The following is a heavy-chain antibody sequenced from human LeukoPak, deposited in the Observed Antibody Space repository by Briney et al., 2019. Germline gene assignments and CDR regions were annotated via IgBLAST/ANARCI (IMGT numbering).Heavy chain of an antibody. V-gene: IGHV3-30-3*01. J-gene: IGHJ4*02. CDR3: ARGSSGYSYGYPNYYFDY. CDR2: ISYDGSNK. Sequence: GGSLRLSCAASGFTFSSYAMHWVRQAPGKGLEWVAVISYDGSNKYYADSVKGRFTISRDNSKNTLYLQMNSLRAEDTAVYYCARGSSGYSYGYPNYYFDYWGQGTLVTVSS. CDR1: GFTFSSYA. D-gene: IGHD5-18*01.